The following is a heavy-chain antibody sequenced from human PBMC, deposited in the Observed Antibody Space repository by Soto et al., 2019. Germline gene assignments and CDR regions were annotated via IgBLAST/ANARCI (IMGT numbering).Heavy chain of an antibody. V-gene: IGHV3-15*01. CDR1: GFTFSNAW. D-gene: IGHD2-2*01. J-gene: IGHJ4*02. CDR2: IKSKTDGGTT. CDR3: NTRGYHRLRQWDY. Sequence: RRLSSAASGFTFSNAWMSWVRQAPGKGLEWVGRIKSKTDGGTTDYAAPVKGRFTITRDDSKNTLYLQMNRLKPDDTAVYYCNTRGYHRLRQWDYWGQGTLVTVSS.